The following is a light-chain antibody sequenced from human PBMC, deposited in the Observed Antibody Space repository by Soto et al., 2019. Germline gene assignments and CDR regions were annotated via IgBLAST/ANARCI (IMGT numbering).Light chain of an antibody. CDR2: EVS. CDR3: SSYTSSSTYV. CDR1: SSDVGGYNY. Sequence: QSALTKPASVSGSPGQSITISCTGTSSDVGGYNYVSWHQLHPGKAPKLMVYEVSNRPSGVSNRFSGSKSGNTASLTISGLQAEDEADYYCSSYTSSSTYVFGTGTKLTVL. J-gene: IGLJ1*01. V-gene: IGLV2-14*01.